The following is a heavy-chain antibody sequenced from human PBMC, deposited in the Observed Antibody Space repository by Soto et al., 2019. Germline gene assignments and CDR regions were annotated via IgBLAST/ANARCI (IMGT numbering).Heavy chain of an antibody. CDR3: ATDSTGGYCSSTSCYRSSYYGMDV. V-gene: IGHV1-18*01. D-gene: IGHD2-2*02. Sequence: ASVKVSCKASGYTFTSYGISWVRQAPGQGLEWMGWISAYNGNTNYAQKLQGRVTMTTDTSTSTAYMELRIMRSDDTAVYYCATDSTGGYCSSTSCYRSSYYGMDVWGQGTTVTVSS. CDR2: ISAYNGNT. J-gene: IGHJ6*02. CDR1: GYTFTSYG.